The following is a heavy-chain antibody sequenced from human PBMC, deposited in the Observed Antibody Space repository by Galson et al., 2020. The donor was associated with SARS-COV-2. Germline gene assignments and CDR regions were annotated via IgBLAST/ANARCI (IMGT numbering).Heavy chain of an antibody. CDR1: GYTFTDYY. D-gene: IGHD6-13*01. J-gene: IGHJ4*02. V-gene: IGHV1-2*02. CDR2: INPNSGGT. CDR3: ARDRISAPDDFDY. Sequence: ASVKVSCRASGYTFTDYYMHWVRQAAGQGLACMVWINPNSGGTNYAERFQGRVTMTGDTSTSTAYMELTSLRSDDTAVYYCARDRISAPDDFDYWGQGSLVTVSS.